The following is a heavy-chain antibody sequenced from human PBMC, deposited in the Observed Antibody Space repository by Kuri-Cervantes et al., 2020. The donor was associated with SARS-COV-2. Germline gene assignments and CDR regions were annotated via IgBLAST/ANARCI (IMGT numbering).Heavy chain of an antibody. CDR2: INHSGST. J-gene: IGHJ2*01. V-gene: IGHV4-34*01. Sequence: NLSHTCAVYGGSFSGYYWSWIRQPPGKGLEWMGEINHSGSTNYNPSLKSRVTISVDTSKNQFSLKLSSVTAADTAVYYCARAELGLGWFFDLWVRGTLVTVSS. D-gene: IGHD6-13*01. CDR3: ARAELGLGWFFDL. CDR1: GGSFSGYY.